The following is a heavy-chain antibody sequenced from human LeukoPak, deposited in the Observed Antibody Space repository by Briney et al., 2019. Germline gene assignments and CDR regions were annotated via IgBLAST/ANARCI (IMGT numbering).Heavy chain of an antibody. CDR1: GGSISSSSYY. CDR3: ARHGSRYCGGDCYPYGMDV. V-gene: IGHV4-39*01. J-gene: IGHJ6*02. D-gene: IGHD2-21*01. Sequence: SETLSLTCTVSGGSISSSSYYWGWIRQPPGKGLEWIGSIYYSGGTYYNPSLKSRVTISVDTSKNQFSLKLSSVTAADTAVYYCARHGSRYCGGDCYPYGMDVWGQGTTVTVSS. CDR2: IYYSGGT.